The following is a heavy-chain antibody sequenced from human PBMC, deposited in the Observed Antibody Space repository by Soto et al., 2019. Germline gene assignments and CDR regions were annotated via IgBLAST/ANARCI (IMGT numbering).Heavy chain of an antibody. D-gene: IGHD3-16*01. CDR1: GFTFSTYA. V-gene: IGHV3-30-3*01. Sequence: QVQLVESGGGVVQPGTSLRLSCAASGFTFSTYAMHWVRQAPGKGLEWVAVISYDGNNKYHADSVKGRFTISRENSKDTLYLQVNSLRAEETAVYYCARATSEDAFDIWGQGTMVTVSS. J-gene: IGHJ3*02. CDR2: ISYDGNNK. CDR3: ARATSEDAFDI.